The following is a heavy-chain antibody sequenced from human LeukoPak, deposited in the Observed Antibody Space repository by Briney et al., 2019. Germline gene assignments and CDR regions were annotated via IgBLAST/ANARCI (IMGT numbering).Heavy chain of an antibody. V-gene: IGHV4-59*01. CDR2: IYYSGST. D-gene: IGHD5-18*01. Sequence: SETLSLTCTVSGGSISSYYWSRIRQPPGKGLEWIGYIYYSGSTNYNPSLKSRVTISVDTSKNQFSLKLSSVTAADTAVYYCATSRYSYGSDLDYWGQGTLVTVSS. CDR3: ATSRYSYGSDLDY. CDR1: GGSISSYY. J-gene: IGHJ4*02.